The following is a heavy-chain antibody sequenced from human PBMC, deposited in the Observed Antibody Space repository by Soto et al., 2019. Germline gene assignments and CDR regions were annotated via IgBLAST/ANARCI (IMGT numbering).Heavy chain of an antibody. CDR1: GFSLSNYG. V-gene: IGHV3-48*02. J-gene: IGHJ6*02. CDR3: ARAPRASDDYGGNPSPELGGMDV. D-gene: IGHD4-17*01. Sequence: EVQLVESGGGLVQPGGSLRLSCAASGFSLSNYGMNWVRQAPGRGLEWVSHINDRSTAIYYADSVKGRFTISRDNAKNSLYLQINSLRDEDTAVYYCARAPRASDDYGGNPSPELGGMDVWGQGTTVTVSS. CDR2: INDRSTAI.